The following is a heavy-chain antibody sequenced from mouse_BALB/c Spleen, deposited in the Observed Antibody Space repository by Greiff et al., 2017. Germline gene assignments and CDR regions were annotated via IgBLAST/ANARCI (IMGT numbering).Heavy chain of an antibody. CDR3: TRGGNYGRWAMDY. J-gene: IGHJ4*01. Sequence: LQQPGSELVRPGASVKLSCKASGYTFTSYWMHWVKQRPGQGLEWIGNIYPGSGSTNYDEKFKSKATLTVDTSSSTAYMQLSSLTSEDSAVYYCTRGGNYGRWAMDYWGQGTSVTVSS. V-gene: IGHV1S22*01. CDR1: GYTFTSYW. D-gene: IGHD1-1*01. CDR2: IYPGSGST.